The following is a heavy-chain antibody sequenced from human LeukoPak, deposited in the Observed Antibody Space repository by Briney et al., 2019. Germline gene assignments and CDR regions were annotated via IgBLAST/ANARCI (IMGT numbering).Heavy chain of an antibody. V-gene: IGHV4-61*01. J-gene: IGHJ2*01. D-gene: IGHD5-12*01. CDR3: ATDWDMVARYFDL. Sequence: SETLSLTCTVSGGSVSSGSSYWSWIRQPPGKGLEWIGYIYYSGDTNYNPSLKSRVTISVDTSKNQVSLKLSSVTAADTAVYYCATDWDMVARYFDLWGRGTLVTVSS. CDR2: IYYSGDT. CDR1: GGSVSSGSSY.